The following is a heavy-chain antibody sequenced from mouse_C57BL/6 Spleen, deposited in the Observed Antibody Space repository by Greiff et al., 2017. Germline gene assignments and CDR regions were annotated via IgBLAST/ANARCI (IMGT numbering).Heavy chain of an antibody. Sequence: EVKLQESGGGLVQPKGSLKLSCAASGFSFNTYAMNWVRQAPGKGLEWVARIRSKSNNYATYYADSVKDRFTISRDDSESMLYLQMNNLKTEDTAMYYCVSRDFDYYGSSYYAMDYWGQGTSVTVSS. D-gene: IGHD1-1*01. J-gene: IGHJ4*01. V-gene: IGHV10-1*01. CDR2: IRSKSNNYAT. CDR1: GFSFNTYA. CDR3: VSRDFDYYGSSYYAMDY.